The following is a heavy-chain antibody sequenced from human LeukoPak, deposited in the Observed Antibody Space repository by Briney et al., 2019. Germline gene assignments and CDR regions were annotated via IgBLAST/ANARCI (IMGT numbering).Heavy chain of an antibody. CDR2: IYYSGST. Sequence: SETLSLTCTVSGGSISSYYWSWIRQPPGKGLEWIGYIYYSGSTNYNPSLKSRVTISGDTCKNKFSLKLSSVTAADTAVYYCARGSYGELGYWGQGTLVTVSS. J-gene: IGHJ4*02. V-gene: IGHV4-59*01. CDR1: GGSISSYY. CDR3: ARGSYGELGY. D-gene: IGHD4-17*01.